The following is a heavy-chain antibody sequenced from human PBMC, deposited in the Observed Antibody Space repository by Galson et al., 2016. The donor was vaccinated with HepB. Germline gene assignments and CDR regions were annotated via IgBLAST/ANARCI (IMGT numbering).Heavy chain of an antibody. D-gene: IGHD2-15*01. V-gene: IGHV2-5*02. CDR2: IYWDDDN. CDR1: GFSLSTSGVG. J-gene: IGHJ4*02. CDR3: AHTAAYCNGDTCYSGVLVH. Sequence: PALVKPTQTLTLTCTFSGFSLSTSGVGVGWIXQPPGKALEWLALIYWDDDNRYSPSLKTRLTINKDTSKNQVVLTMTNMDPVDTATYYCAHTAAYCNGDTCYSGVLVHWGQGTLVTVSS.